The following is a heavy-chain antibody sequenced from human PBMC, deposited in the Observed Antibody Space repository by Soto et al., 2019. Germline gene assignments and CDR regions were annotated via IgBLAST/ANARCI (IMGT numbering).Heavy chain of an antibody. CDR1: GFTVSSNY. D-gene: IGHD3-10*01. Sequence: GGSLRLSCAASGFTVSSNYMSWVRQAPGKGLEWVSVIYSGGSTYYADSVKGRFTISRHNSKNTLYLQMNSLRAEDTAVYYCAGGGITMVRGVINPDYYYMDVWGKGTTVTVSS. V-gene: IGHV3-53*04. J-gene: IGHJ6*03. CDR3: AGGGITMVRGVINPDYYYMDV. CDR2: IYSGGST.